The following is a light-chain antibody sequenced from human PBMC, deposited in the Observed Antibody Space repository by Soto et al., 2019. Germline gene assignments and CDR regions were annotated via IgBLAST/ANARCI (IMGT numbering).Light chain of an antibody. J-gene: IGKJ1*01. CDR3: QHYKSYSGT. V-gene: IGKV1-5*03. CDR2: TAS. CDR1: QTISSW. Sequence: DIQMTQSPSTLSASVGDRVTITCRASQTISSWLAWYQQKPGKAPKLLIYTASSVQSGVPPRFSGSGSGTEFTLTISSLQPDDFATYYCQHYKSYSGTCGQGTKVEIK.